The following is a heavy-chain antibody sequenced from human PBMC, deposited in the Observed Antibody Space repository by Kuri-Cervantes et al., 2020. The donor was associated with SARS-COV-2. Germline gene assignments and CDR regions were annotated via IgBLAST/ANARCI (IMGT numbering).Heavy chain of an antibody. J-gene: IGHJ6*03. D-gene: IGHD1-26*01. V-gene: IGHV3-30*04. Sequence: GESLKISCAASGFTFSSYAMHWVRQAPGKGLEWVAVISYDGSNKYYADSVKGRFTISRDNSKNTLYLQMNSLRAEDTAVYYCARVAVGATHPNYYMDVWGKGTTVTVSS. CDR3: ARVAVGATHPNYYMDV. CDR2: ISYDGSNK. CDR1: GFTFSSYA.